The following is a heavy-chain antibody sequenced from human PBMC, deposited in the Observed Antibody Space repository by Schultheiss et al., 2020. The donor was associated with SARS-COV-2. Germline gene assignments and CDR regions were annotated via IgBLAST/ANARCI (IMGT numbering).Heavy chain of an antibody. J-gene: IGHJ5*02. D-gene: IGHD5-18*01. CDR2: IYYSGST. V-gene: IGHV4-4*02. Sequence: SETLSLTCAVSGGSISSSNWWSWVRQPPGKGLEWIGSIYYSGSTYYNPSLKSRVTISVDTSKNQFSLKLSSVTAADTAVYYCARGSYGYGGWFDPWGQGTLVTVSS. CDR1: GGSISSSNW. CDR3: ARGSYGYGGWFDP.